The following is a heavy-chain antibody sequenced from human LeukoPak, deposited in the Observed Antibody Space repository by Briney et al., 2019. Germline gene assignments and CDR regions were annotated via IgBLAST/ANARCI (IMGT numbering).Heavy chain of an antibody. CDR2: MNPNSGNT. J-gene: IGHJ4*02. CDR1: GYTFTSYD. D-gene: IGHD2-15*01. Sequence: ASVKVSCKASGYTFTSYDINWVQQATGQGLEWMGWMNPNSGNTGYAQKFQGRVTITRNTSISTAYMELSSLRSEDTAVYYCARGPRVAASPFDYWGQGTLVTVSS. V-gene: IGHV1-8*03. CDR3: ARGPRVAASPFDY.